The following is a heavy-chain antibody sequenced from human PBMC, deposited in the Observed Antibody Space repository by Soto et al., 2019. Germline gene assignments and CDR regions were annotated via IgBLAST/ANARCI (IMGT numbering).Heavy chain of an antibody. CDR1: GLIFSNYK. V-gene: IGHV3-74*01. CDR2: INTDGSIT. Sequence: PRLSCAASGLIFSNYKMHWVRQAPGKGLVWVSRINTDGSITDYADSVKGRFTVSRDNPKSTLYLQMNSLRAEDTAVYYCARDTDGLHYWGQGTLVTVSS. J-gene: IGHJ4*02. CDR3: ARDTDGLHY.